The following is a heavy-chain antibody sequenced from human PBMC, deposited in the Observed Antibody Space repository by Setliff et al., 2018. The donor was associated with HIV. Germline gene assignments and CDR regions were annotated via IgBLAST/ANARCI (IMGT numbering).Heavy chain of an antibody. CDR3: AREIRTVYTGGHYFYGIDV. CDR2: ISASGNSP. J-gene: IGHJ6*02. D-gene: IGHD3-16*01. Sequence: GGSLRLSCAASGFTFSDYYMSWIRQAPGKGLEWVSTISASGNSPYYVDSVKGRFTISRENARNSLYLQMNSLRVGDTAVYYCAREIRTVYTGGHYFYGIDVWGQGTAVTVSS. V-gene: IGHV3-11*04. CDR1: GFTFSDYY.